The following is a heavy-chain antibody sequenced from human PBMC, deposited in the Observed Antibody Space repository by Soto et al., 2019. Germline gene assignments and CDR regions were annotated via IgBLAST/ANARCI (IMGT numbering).Heavy chain of an antibody. Sequence: QITLKESGPTVVKPTQTLTLTCTVFGFSLTSSGVGVGWVRQPPGKALEFLTLAYWDDDRRYSSSLRSRLTITKDTSKNQVVLTMTNMGPVDTATYYCARFPGTAGAFDYWGQGTLVTVSS. V-gene: IGHV2-5*02. D-gene: IGHD1-26*01. CDR2: AYWDDDR. CDR1: GFSLTSSGVG. CDR3: ARFPGTAGAFDY. J-gene: IGHJ4*02.